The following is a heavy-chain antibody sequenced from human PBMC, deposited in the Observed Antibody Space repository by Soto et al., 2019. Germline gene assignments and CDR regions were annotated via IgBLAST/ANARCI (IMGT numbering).Heavy chain of an antibody. J-gene: IGHJ4*02. D-gene: IGHD3-9*01. Sequence: SETLSLTCTLSGSSISDDYWSWIRQPPGKGLEWIGHISHSGSTNYNPSLKSRVTISVDTSKNQFSLQLSSVTAADTAVYYCARGGTNYDILTGYYIGPSHFDYWGQGTLVTVSS. V-gene: IGHV4-59*12. CDR2: ISHSGST. CDR3: ARGGTNYDILTGYYIGPSHFDY. CDR1: GSSISDDY.